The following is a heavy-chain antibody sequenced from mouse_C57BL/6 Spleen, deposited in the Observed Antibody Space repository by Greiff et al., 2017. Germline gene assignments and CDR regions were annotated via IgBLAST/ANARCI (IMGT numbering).Heavy chain of an antibody. V-gene: IGHV1-69*01. Sequence: QVQLQQPGAELVMPGASVKLSCKASGYTFTSYWMHWVKQRPGQGLEWIGEVDPSDSYTNYNQKFKGKSTLTVDKSPSTAYMQLSSLTSEGSAVYYCAYGSSYGAMDYWGQGTSVTVSS. CDR2: VDPSDSYT. CDR1: GYTFTSYW. J-gene: IGHJ4*01. CDR3: AYGSSYGAMDY. D-gene: IGHD1-1*01.